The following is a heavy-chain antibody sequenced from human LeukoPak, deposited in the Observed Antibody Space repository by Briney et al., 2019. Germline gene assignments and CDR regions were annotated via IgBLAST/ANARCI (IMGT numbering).Heavy chain of an antibody. J-gene: IGHJ5*02. CDR3: ARDLLSFGWFDP. CDR1: GFTFSSYS. V-gene: IGHV3-21*01. CDR2: ISSSSSYI. D-gene: IGHD1-26*01. Sequence: GGSLRLSCAASGFTFSSYSMNWVRQAPGKGLEWVSSISSSSSYIYYADSVKGRFTISRDNAKNSLYLQMNSLRAEDTAVYYCARDLLSFGWFDPWGQGTLVTVSS.